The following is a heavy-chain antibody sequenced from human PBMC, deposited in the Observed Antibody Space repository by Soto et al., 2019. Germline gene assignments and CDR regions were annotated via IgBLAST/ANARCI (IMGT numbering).Heavy chain of an antibody. D-gene: IGHD3-3*01. V-gene: IGHV3-30-3*01. Sequence: GGSVRLSCAPFGFTFSNYAMDWVGQAQGKGLEWVAVISYDGSNKYYADSVKGRFTISRDNSKNTLYQQMNSLRAEDTAVYYCARDKRDLRFLEWSYYFDYWGQGTLVTVSS. CDR3: ARDKRDLRFLEWSYYFDY. J-gene: IGHJ4*02. CDR1: GFTFSNYA. CDR2: ISYDGSNK.